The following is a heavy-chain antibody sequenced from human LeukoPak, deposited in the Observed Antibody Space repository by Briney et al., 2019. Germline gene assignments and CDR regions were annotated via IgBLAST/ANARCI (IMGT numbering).Heavy chain of an antibody. J-gene: IGHJ4*02. CDR2: ISSSSSYI. CDR1: GFTFSSYS. D-gene: IGHD3-22*01. Sequence: GGSLRLSCAASGFTFSSYSMNWVRQAPGKGLEWVSSISSSSSYIYYADSVKGRFTISRDNAKNSLYLQMNSLRAEDTAVYYCTRPSQVASDSSGYLDYWGRGNLVTVSS. CDR3: TRPSQVASDSSGYLDY. V-gene: IGHV3-21*04.